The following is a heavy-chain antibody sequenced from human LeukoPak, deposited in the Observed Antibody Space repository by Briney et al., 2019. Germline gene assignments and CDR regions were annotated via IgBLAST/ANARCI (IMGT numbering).Heavy chain of an antibody. V-gene: IGHV4-61*05. CDR1: AGSIGSKSHY. Sequence: SETLSLTCTVSAGSIGSKSHYWGWIRQPPGKGLEWIGYIYYSGSTNYNPSLKSRVTISVDTSKNQFSLKLSSVTAADTAVYYCARADCGGDCYSGSDAFDIWGQGTMVTVSS. D-gene: IGHD2-21*02. J-gene: IGHJ3*02. CDR2: IYYSGST. CDR3: ARADCGGDCYSGSDAFDI.